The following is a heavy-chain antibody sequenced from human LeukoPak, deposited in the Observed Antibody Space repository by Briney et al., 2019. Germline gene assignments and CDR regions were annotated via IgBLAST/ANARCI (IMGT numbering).Heavy chain of an antibody. V-gene: IGHV3-23*01. CDR3: AKKPTPRIVGFHYYFDY. D-gene: IGHD1-26*01. J-gene: IGHJ4*02. CDR1: GLNFSPYS. Sequence: GGSLRLSCAASGLNFSPYSMSWVRQAPGKGLEWVAVISGSGGATYYADSVKGRFTISRDNSKNTLYLQMNSLRAEDTAIYYCAKKPTPRIVGFHYYFDYWGQGTLVTVSS. CDR2: ISGSGGAT.